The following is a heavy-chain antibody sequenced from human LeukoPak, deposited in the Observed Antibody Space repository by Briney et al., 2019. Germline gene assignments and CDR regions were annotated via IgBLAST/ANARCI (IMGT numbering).Heavy chain of an antibody. CDR3: ARAKYYYESSGYYEYYFDY. D-gene: IGHD3-22*01. CDR1: GYSFTSYW. J-gene: IGHJ4*02. V-gene: IGHV5-51*01. CDR2: IYPRDSDT. Sequence: GESLKISCKGSGYSFTSYWIGWVRQMPGKGLEWMGIIYPRDSDTRYSPSFQGQVTISADKSISTAYLQWNSLEASDTAMYYCARAKYYYESSGYYEYYFDYWGQGTLVTVSS.